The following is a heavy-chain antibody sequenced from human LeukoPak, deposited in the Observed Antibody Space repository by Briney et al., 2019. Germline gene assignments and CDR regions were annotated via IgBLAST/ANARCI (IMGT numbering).Heavy chain of an antibody. V-gene: IGHV4-30-4*01. Sequence: SQTLSLTCTVSGGSISSGDYYWSWIRQPPGKGLEWIGYIYYSGSTYYNPSLKSRVTISVDTSKNQFSLKLSSVTAVDTAVYYCARDQATTYYYYGMDVWGQGTTVTVSS. CDR3: ARDQATTYYYYGMDV. CDR2: IYYSGST. CDR1: GGSISSGDYY. D-gene: IGHD1-14*01. J-gene: IGHJ6*02.